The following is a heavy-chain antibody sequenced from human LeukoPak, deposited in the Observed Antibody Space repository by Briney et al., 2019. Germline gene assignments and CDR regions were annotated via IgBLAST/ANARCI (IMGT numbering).Heavy chain of an antibody. J-gene: IGHJ4*02. V-gene: IGHV3-30-3*02. CDR2: ISYDGSNK. D-gene: IGHD3-22*01. CDR3: AKISSVGSSGFNSYYFDY. Sequence: GGSLRLSCAASGFTFSSYAMHWVRQAPGKGLEWVAVISYDGSNKYYADSVKGRFTISRDNSKNTLYLQMNSLRAEDTAVYYCAKISSVGSSGFNSYYFDYWGQGTLVTVSS. CDR1: GFTFSSYA.